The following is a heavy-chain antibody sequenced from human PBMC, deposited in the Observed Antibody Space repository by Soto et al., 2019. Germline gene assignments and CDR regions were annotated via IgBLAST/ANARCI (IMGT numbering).Heavy chain of an antibody. CDR2: IYYSGST. D-gene: IGHD2-2*02. V-gene: IGHV4-39*01. J-gene: IGHJ3*02. CDR3: RVVVVPAALPGPDAFDI. Sequence: QLQLQESGPGLVKPSETLSLTCTVSGGSISSSSYYWGWIRQPPGKGLEWIGSIYYSGSTYYNPSLKSRVTISVDTSKNQFSLKLSCVTAADTAVYYCRVVVVPAALPGPDAFDIWGQGTMVTVSS. CDR1: GGSISSSSYY.